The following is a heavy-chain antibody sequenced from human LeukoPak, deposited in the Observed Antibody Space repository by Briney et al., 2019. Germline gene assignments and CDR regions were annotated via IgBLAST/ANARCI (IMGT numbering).Heavy chain of an antibody. V-gene: IGHV1-8*01. J-gene: IGHJ4*02. D-gene: IGHD3-9*01. CDR1: GYTFTSYD. CDR2: MNPNSGNT. CDR3: ARGADSGYSSDN. Sequence: ASVKVSCKASGYTFTSYDINWVRQPTGQGLEGMGWMNPNSGNTGYAQKFQGRVTMTRNTSISTAYMELSSLRSEDTAVYYCARGADSGYSSDNWGQGTLVSVPS.